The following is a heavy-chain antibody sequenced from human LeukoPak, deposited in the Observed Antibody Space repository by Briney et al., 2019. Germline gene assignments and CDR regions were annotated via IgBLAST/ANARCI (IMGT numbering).Heavy chain of an antibody. D-gene: IGHD5-24*01. Sequence: PGGSLRLSCVASGFTFSSYWMHWVRQAPGKGLVWVSQINSDGGRTRYADSVKGRLTISRDNAKNTVYLQMNSLRTDDTAMYYCARGRNGFFDYWGHGTLVTVSS. V-gene: IGHV3-74*01. J-gene: IGHJ4*01. CDR2: INSDGGRT. CDR3: ARGRNGFFDY. CDR1: GFTFSSYW.